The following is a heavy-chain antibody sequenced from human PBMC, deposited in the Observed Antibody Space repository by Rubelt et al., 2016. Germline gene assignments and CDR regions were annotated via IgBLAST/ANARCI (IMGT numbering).Heavy chain of an antibody. Sequence: QLQLQESGPGLVKPSETLSLTCTVSGGSISSGTYFWGWIRQPPGKALEWIGSIYSSGSTYYNPSLKGRVTISVDTSKNHFSLNLNSGTAADTAGYYCARPLRAYYYGMDVWGQGTTVTVSS. CDR2: IYSSGST. CDR1: GGSISSGTYF. CDR3: ARPLRAYYYGMDV. J-gene: IGHJ6*02. D-gene: IGHD3-10*01. V-gene: IGHV4-39*02.